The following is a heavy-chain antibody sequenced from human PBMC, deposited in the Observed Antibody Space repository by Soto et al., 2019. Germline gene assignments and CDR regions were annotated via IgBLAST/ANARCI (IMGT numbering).Heavy chain of an antibody. Sequence: GGSLRLSCAASGFTFSSYAMSWVRQAPGKGLEWVSAISGSGGSTYYADSVKGRFTISRDNSKNTLYLQMNSLRAEDTAVYYCAKTYYDFWSGYDYYYYMDVWGKGTTVTVSS. CDR2: ISGSGGST. CDR3: AKTYYDFWSGYDYYYYMDV. V-gene: IGHV3-23*01. D-gene: IGHD3-3*01. J-gene: IGHJ6*03. CDR1: GFTFSSYA.